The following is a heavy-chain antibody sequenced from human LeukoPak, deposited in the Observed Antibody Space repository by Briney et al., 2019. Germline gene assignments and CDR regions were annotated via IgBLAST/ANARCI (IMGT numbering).Heavy chain of an antibody. CDR2: IRYDGSNK. CDR1: GFTFSSYG. V-gene: IGHV3-30*02. D-gene: IGHD3-3*01. CDR3: AKGIDFWSGYYPENWFDP. Sequence: GGSLRLSCAASGFTFSSYGIHWVRQAPGKGLEWVAFIRYDGSNKYCADSVKGRFTLSRDNSKYTLYLQMNSLRAEDTAVYYCAKGIDFWSGYYPENWFDPWGQGTLVTVSS. J-gene: IGHJ5*02.